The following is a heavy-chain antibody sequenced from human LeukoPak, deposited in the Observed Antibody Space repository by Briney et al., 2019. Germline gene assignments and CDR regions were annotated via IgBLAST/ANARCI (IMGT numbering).Heavy chain of an antibody. J-gene: IGHJ3*02. Sequence: GGSLRLSCAASGFTFSNAWMSWVRQAPGKGLEWVGRIKSKTDGGTTDYAAPVKGRFTISRDDSKNTLYPQMSSLKTEDTAVYYCTTGHSSSWYRGAFDIWGQGTMVTVSS. V-gene: IGHV3-15*01. CDR1: GFTFSNAW. CDR3: TTGHSSSWYRGAFDI. CDR2: IKSKTDGGTT. D-gene: IGHD6-13*01.